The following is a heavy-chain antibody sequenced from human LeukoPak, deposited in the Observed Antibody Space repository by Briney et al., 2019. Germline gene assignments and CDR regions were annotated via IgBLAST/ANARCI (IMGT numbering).Heavy chain of an antibody. J-gene: IGHJ4*02. CDR1: GYTFTSYD. V-gene: IGHV1-2*02. CDR2: MNPKNAGT. CDR3: ARTLYIAAVPGGFDY. D-gene: IGHD6-13*01. Sequence: ASVKVSCKASGYTFTSYDINWVRQATGQGLEWMGWMNPKNAGTNFAQRFQGRVTMTRDTSISTVYMELSRLRSDDTALYYCARTLYIAAVPGGFDYWGQGTLVTVSS.